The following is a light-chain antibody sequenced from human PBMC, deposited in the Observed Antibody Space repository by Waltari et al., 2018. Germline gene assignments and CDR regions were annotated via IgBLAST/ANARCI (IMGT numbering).Light chain of an antibody. V-gene: IGLV2-14*03. J-gene: IGLJ2*01. CDR1: SGNIGRNTY. CDR2: DVT. CDR3: SSYTNDNKV. Sequence: QSALTQPASVSGSPGQSITISCTGTSGNIGRNTYVSWYQQHPGKAPKLVIYDVTNRPSGVSNRFSGSKSGNTASRAISGLQTEDEADYYCSSYTNDNKVFGGGTKVTVL.